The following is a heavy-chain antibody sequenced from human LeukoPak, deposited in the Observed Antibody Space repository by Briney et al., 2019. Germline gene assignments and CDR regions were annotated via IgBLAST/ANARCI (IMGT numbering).Heavy chain of an antibody. CDR1: GFTFSSYS. CDR2: ISSSSSYI. Sequence: GGSLRLSCAASGFTFSSYSMNWVRQAPGKGLEWVSSISSSSSYIYYADSVKGRFTISRDNAKNSLYLQMNGLRAEDTAVYYCARQLDYGGNSDWSNWFDPWGQGTLVTVSS. D-gene: IGHD4-23*01. J-gene: IGHJ5*02. CDR3: ARQLDYGGNSDWSNWFDP. V-gene: IGHV3-21*01.